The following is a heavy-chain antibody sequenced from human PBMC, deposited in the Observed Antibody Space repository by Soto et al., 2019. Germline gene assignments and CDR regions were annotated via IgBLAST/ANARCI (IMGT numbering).Heavy chain of an antibody. CDR2: IWYDGSNK. V-gene: IGHV3-33*01. J-gene: IGHJ6*02. CDR3: AREGVAGTRSYYYYGMDV. Sequence: GGSLRLSCAASGFTFSSYGMHWVRQAPGKGLEWVAVIWYDGSNKYYADSVKGRFTISRDNSKNTLYLQMNSLRAEDTAVYYCAREGVAGTRSYYYYGMDVWGQGTTVTVSS. D-gene: IGHD6-19*01. CDR1: GFTFSSYG.